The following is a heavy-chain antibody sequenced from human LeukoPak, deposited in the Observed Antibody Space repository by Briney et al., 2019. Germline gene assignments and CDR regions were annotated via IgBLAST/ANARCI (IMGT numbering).Heavy chain of an antibody. CDR1: GGSISSSSYY. V-gene: IGHV4-39*01. CDR3: ATYEYPTTGDY. CDR2: INYSGST. J-gene: IGHJ4*02. Sequence: SETLSLTCTVSGGSISSSSYYWGWIRQPPGKGLEWIGSINYSGSTYYNPSLNSRVTISVDTSKNQFSLKLSSVTAADTAVYYCATYEYPTTGDYWGQGTLVTVSS. D-gene: IGHD1-26*01.